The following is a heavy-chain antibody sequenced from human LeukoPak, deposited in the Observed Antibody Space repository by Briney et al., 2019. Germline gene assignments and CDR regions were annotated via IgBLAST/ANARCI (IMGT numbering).Heavy chain of an antibody. CDR3: ARDMRLRLGELSSNFDY. D-gene: IGHD3-16*02. CDR1: GGSISSSSYY. CDR2: IYYSGST. Sequence: SETLSLTCTVSGGSISSSSYYWGWIRQPPGKGLEWIGSIYYSGSTYYNPSLKSRVTISVDTSKNQFSLKLSSVTAADTAVCYCARDMRLRLGELSSNFDYWGQGTLVTVSS. J-gene: IGHJ4*02. V-gene: IGHV4-39*07.